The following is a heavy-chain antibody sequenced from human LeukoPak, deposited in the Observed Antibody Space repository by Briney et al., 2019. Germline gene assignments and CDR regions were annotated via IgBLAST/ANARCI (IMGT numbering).Heavy chain of an antibody. CDR3: TRRVVVITDDAFDI. V-gene: IGHV3-49*03. J-gene: IGHJ3*02. CDR1: GFTFGDYA. CDR2: IRSKAYGDTT. D-gene: IGHD3-22*01. Sequence: PGGSLRLSCTASGFTFGDYAMSWFRQAPGKGLEWVGFIRSKAYGDTTEYAASVKGRFTISRDDSKSIAYLQMNSLKTEDTAVYYCTRRVVVITDDAFDIWGQGTMVTVSS.